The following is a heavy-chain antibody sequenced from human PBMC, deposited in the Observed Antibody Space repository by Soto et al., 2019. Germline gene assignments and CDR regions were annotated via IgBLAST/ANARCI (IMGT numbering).Heavy chain of an antibody. CDR2: IYPGDSDT. J-gene: IGHJ6*02. CDR1: GYSFTSYW. Sequence: GESLKISCKGSGYSFTSYWIGWVRQMPGKGLEWMGIIYPGDSDTRYSPSFQGQVTISADKSISTAYLQWSSLKASDTAMCYCARGSVPLRFLEWLPSPYYYYYSMDVWGQGTTVTVSS. D-gene: IGHD3-3*01. CDR3: ARGSVPLRFLEWLPSPYYYYYSMDV. V-gene: IGHV5-51*01.